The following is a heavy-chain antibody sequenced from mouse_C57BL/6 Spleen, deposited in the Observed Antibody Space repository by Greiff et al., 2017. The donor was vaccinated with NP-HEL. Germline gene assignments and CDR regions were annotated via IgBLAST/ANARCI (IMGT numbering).Heavy chain of an antibody. CDR2: IYPGNSDT. CDR3: TRDGDGAWFAY. Sequence: VQLQQSGTVLARPGASVKMSCKTSGYTFTSYWMHWVKQRPGPGLEWIGAIYPGNSDTSYNQKFKGEAKLTAVTSASTAYMELSSLTNEDSAVYYCTRDGDGAWFAYWGQGTLVTVSA. J-gene: IGHJ3*01. CDR1: GYTFTSYW. V-gene: IGHV1-5*01. D-gene: IGHD1-1*01.